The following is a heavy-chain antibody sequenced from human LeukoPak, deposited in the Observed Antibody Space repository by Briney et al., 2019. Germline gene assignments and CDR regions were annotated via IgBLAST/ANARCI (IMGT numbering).Heavy chain of an antibody. Sequence: TGGSLRLSCAASGFTFSTYAMNWVRQAPGKGPEWVSAITGSGGTTYYADSVKGRFTISRGNSKNTLYLQMNSLRAEDTALYYCAKSHCGGDCYSFFDYWGQGTLVTVSS. CDR2: ITGSGGTT. CDR3: AKSHCGGDCYSFFDY. CDR1: GFTFSTYA. V-gene: IGHV3-23*01. J-gene: IGHJ4*02. D-gene: IGHD2-21*02.